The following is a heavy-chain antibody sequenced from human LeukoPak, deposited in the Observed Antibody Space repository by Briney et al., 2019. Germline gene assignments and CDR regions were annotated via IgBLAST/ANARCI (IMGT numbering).Heavy chain of an antibody. V-gene: IGHV3-53*01. Sequence: GGSLRLSCAASGFTVSSNYMSWVRQAPGKGLEWVSVIFSSGSTYYADSVKGRFTISRDNSKNTLYLQMNSLRAEDTAVYYCAKVGPLWFGIYDYWGQGTLVTVSS. CDR2: IFSSGST. J-gene: IGHJ4*02. CDR1: GFTVSSNY. D-gene: IGHD3-10*01. CDR3: AKVGPLWFGIYDY.